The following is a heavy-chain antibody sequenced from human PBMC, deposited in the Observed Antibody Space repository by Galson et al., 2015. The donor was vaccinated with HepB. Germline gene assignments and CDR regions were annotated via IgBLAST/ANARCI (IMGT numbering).Heavy chain of an antibody. D-gene: IGHD4-11*01. Sequence: SVKVSCKASGYTFTSYYINWVRQAPGQGLEWMGIINPIGGSTSYTQKFQGRVTMTRDTSTSTVYMELSSLRSEDTAVYYCARVRASYTMDVWGQGTTVTVSS. J-gene: IGHJ6*02. V-gene: IGHV1-46*01. CDR2: INPIGGST. CDR3: ARVRASYTMDV. CDR1: GYTFTSYY.